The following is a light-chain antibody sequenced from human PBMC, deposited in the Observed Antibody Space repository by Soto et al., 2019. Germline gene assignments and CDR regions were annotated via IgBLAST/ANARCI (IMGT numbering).Light chain of an antibody. V-gene: IGKV1-39*01. CDR3: QQSYSMLLT. J-gene: IGKJ1*01. CDR2: AAS. Sequence: DIVMTQSPSSLSVSVGDSVTITCRTSQSIATDLNWYQQKPGKAPKLLIYAASSRPSGVPSRFSGSGSGTEFTLTITSLRPEDFATYYCQQSYSMLLTFGQGTKVDI. CDR1: QSIATD.